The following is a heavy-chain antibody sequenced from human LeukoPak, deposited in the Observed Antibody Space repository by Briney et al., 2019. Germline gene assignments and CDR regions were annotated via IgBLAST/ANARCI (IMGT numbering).Heavy chain of an antibody. J-gene: IGHJ6*02. Sequence: SETLSLTCTVSGGSISSYYWSWIRQPPGKGLEWIGEINHSGSTNYNPSLKSRVTISVDTSKNQFSLKLSSVTAADTAVYYCARARPIVVVTRLRYYYGMDVWGQGTTVTVSS. V-gene: IGHV4-34*01. CDR2: INHSGST. D-gene: IGHD2-21*02. CDR3: ARARPIVVVTRLRYYYGMDV. CDR1: GGSISSYY.